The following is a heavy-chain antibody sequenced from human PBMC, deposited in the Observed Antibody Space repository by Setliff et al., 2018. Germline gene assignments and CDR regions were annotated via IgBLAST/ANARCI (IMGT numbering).Heavy chain of an antibody. Sequence: SETLSLTCTVPGDSISSISYYWGWIRQPPGKGLEWIGTMYDSGKTYYNPSLKSRVTISVDTSKNRFSLRVRSVTAADTAVYYCATCRYQVPYDYWGQGKLVTVSS. J-gene: IGHJ4*02. CDR3: ATCRYQVPYDY. V-gene: IGHV4-39*01. D-gene: IGHD2-2*01. CDR2: MYDSGKT. CDR1: GDSISSISYY.